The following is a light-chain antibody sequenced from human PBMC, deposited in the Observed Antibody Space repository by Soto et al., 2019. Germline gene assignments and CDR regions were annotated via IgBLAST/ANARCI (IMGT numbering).Light chain of an antibody. V-gene: IGLV1-40*01. J-gene: IGLJ1*01. CDR1: SSNIGAGYD. CDR3: QSYGTRPSGYV. CDR2: ANN. Sequence: VLTQPPSVSGAPGQRVTISCTGSSSNIGAGYDVHWYQQLPGTAPKLLIYANNNRPAGVPDRFSASKSGTSASLAITGLQAEDEADYYCQSYGTRPSGYVFGTGTKVTGL.